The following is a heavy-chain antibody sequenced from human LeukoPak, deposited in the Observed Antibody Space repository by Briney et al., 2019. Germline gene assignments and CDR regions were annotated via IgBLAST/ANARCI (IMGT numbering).Heavy chain of an antibody. D-gene: IGHD4-23*01. V-gene: IGHV1-3*01. J-gene: IGHJ4*02. Sequence: KFQGGVTITRDTSASTAYMELSSLRSEDTAVYYCARGALMTTVVTPSFDYWGQGTLVTVSS. CDR3: ARGALMTTVVTPSFDY.